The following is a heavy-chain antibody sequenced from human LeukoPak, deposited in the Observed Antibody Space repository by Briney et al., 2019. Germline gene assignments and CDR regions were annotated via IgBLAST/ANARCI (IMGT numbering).Heavy chain of an antibody. CDR3: ARGGRQWLVFVWVEYYFDY. CDR2: INHSGST. Sequence: SETLSLTCAVYGGSFSGYYWSWIRQPPGKGLEWIGEINHSGSTNYNPSLKSRVTISVDTSKNQFSLKLSSVTAADTAVYYCARGGRQWLVFVWVEYYFDYWGQGTLVTVSS. V-gene: IGHV4-34*01. CDR1: GGSFSGYY. J-gene: IGHJ4*02. D-gene: IGHD6-19*01.